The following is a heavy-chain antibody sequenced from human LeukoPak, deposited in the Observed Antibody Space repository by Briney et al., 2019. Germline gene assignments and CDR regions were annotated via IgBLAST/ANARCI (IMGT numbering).Heavy chain of an antibody. J-gene: IGHJ6*03. CDR2: INTNTGNP. CDR3: AREGKSSGWEGYYYYMDV. CDR1: GYTFTSYA. D-gene: IGHD6-19*01. Sequence: GASVKVSCKASGYTFTSYAMNRVRQAPGQGLEWMGWINTNTGNPTYAQGFTGRFVFSLDTSVSTAYLQISSLKAEDTAVYYCAREGKSSGWEGYYYYMDVWGKGTTVTVSS. V-gene: IGHV7-4-1*02.